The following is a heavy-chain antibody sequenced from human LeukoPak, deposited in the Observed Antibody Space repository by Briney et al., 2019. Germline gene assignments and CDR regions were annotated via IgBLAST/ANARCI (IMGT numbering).Heavy chain of an antibody. CDR2: IRSKANSYAT. J-gene: IGHJ6*03. CDR3: TRHPAAAAGAYYYYYMDV. Sequence: GGSLRLSWAASGFTFSGSAMHWVRQASGKGLEWVGRIRSKANSYATAYAASVKGRFTISRDDSKNTAYLQMNSLKTEDTAVYYCTRHPAAAAGAYYYYYMDVWGKGTTVTVSS. V-gene: IGHV3-73*01. CDR1: GFTFSGSA. D-gene: IGHD6-13*01.